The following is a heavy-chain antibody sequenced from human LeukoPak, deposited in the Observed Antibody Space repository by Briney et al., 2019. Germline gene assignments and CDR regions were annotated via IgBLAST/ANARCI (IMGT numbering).Heavy chain of an antibody. V-gene: IGHV4-59*08. J-gene: IGHJ5*01. CDR1: GGSISSYY. CDR3: ARLSNYDILTGNSWFDS. CDR2: IYYSGST. Sequence: SETLSLTCTVSGGSISSYYWSWIRQPPGKGLEWIGYIYYSGSTNYNPSLKSRVTISVDTSKNQFSLKLSSVTVADTAVYYCARLSNYDILTGNSWFDSWGQGTLVTVSS. D-gene: IGHD3-9*01.